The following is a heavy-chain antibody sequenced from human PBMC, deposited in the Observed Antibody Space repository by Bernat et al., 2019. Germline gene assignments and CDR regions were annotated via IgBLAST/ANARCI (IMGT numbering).Heavy chain of an antibody. J-gene: IGHJ3*02. CDR3: ARWESTLVPGAFDI. D-gene: IGHD3-10*01. V-gene: IGHV4-39*01. CDR1: AGSISSNNYF. CDR2: VYSSGST. Sequence: QVQLQESGPGLVKPSETLSLTCTVSAGSISSNNYFWGWIREPPGKGLEWIGSVYSSGSTYYNPSLKGRVTISVDTSKNQFSLKLSSVTAADTAVYYCARWESTLVPGAFDIWGQGTMVTVSS.